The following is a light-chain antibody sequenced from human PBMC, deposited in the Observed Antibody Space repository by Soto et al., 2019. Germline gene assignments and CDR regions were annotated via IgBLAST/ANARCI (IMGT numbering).Light chain of an antibody. CDR3: EARDDSLNGDV. Sequence: QSVLTQPPSTSGTPGQRVTISCSGSSSNIGGEAVNWYQQLPGTAPKLLIYSYNQRPSGVPDRFSGSKSGTSASLAISGLQAEDAADDSCEARDDSLNGDVFGTGTQLPVL. J-gene: IGLJ1*01. CDR1: SSNIGGEA. V-gene: IGLV1-44*01. CDR2: SYN.